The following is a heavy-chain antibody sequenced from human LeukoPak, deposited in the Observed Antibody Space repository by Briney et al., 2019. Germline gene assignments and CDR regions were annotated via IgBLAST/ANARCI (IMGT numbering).Heavy chain of an antibody. V-gene: IGHV4-4*07. D-gene: IGHD2-8*01. CDR3: ARVSCTDVTCSFFYYMDV. J-gene: IGHJ6*03. Sequence: SETLSLTCTVSGVSISPYYWSWIRQPAGKGLEWIGRIYTSGTTNYNPSLKSRVTMSMDTSKNQFSLKLTSVTAADTAVYHCARVSCTDVTCSFFYYMDVWGKGTTVTVSS. CDR2: IYTSGTT. CDR1: GVSISPYY.